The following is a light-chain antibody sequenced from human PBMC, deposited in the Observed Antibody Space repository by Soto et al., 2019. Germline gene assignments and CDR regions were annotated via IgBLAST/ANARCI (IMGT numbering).Light chain of an antibody. CDR3: QQYNSYSWT. Sequence: DIQMTQSPSTLSASVGDRVTITCRASQSISSWLAWYQQKPGKAPKLLIYDASSLESGVPSRFSGSGSGTEFTLTISSLQAEDFATYYCQQYNSYSWTFGQGTKVDIK. J-gene: IGKJ1*01. CDR2: DAS. CDR1: QSISSW. V-gene: IGKV1-5*01.